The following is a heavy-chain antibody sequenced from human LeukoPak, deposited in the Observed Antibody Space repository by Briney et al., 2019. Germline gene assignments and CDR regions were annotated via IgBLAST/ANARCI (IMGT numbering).Heavy chain of an antibody. V-gene: IGHV4-39*01. CDR3: ARFSLRYNWNDDTDY. J-gene: IGHJ4*02. Sequence: SETLSLTCAVSGGSISSNSYYWGWIRQPPGKGLEWIGSIYYSGSTYYNPSLKSRVTISVDTSKNQFSLKLSSVTAADTAVYYCARFSLRYNWNDDTDYWGQGTLVTVSS. CDR1: GGSISSNSYY. CDR2: IYYSGST. D-gene: IGHD1-20*01.